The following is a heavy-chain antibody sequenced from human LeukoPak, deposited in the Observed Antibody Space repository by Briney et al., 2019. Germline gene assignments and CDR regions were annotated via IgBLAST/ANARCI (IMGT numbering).Heavy chain of an antibody. CDR3: AAVDVDTAFP. Sequence: GGTLRLSCAASGFTFSTYGMTWVRQAPGKGLEWVSAISGSGGSTYYADSVKGRFTISRDNSKNTLYLQMNSLRAEDTAVYYCAAVDVDTAFPWGQGTLVTVSS. J-gene: IGHJ5*02. CDR1: GFTFSTYG. V-gene: IGHV3-23*01. CDR2: ISGSGGST. D-gene: IGHD5-18*01.